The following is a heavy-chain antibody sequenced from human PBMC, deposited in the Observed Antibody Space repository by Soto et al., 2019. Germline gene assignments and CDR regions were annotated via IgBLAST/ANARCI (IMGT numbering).Heavy chain of an antibody. CDR3: ARDASGTTSFLAS. Sequence: GGSLRLSCEASGFMFGTSGMHWVRQAPGKGLEWVSGIWLDGSERYYSDSVKGRFTISRDNSKNTLFLQMNSLRVEDTAVYFCARDASGTTSFLASWGQGALVTVFS. J-gene: IGHJ5*01. CDR2: IWLDGSER. V-gene: IGHV3-33*01. D-gene: IGHD1-1*01. CDR1: GFMFGTSG.